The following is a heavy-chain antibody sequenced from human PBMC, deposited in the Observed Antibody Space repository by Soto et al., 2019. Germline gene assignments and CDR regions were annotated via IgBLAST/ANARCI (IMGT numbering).Heavy chain of an antibody. CDR1: GGSISSYY. Sequence: SETLSLTCTVSGGSISSYYWSWIRQPPGKGLEWIGYIYYSGSTNYNPSLKSRVTMTRDTSISTAYMELSRLRSDDTAVYYCAIFHSGWLRNFYYYYGMDVWGQGTTVTVSS. D-gene: IGHD6-13*01. CDR3: AIFHSGWLRNFYYYYGMDV. J-gene: IGHJ6*02. CDR2: IYYSGST. V-gene: IGHV4-59*03.